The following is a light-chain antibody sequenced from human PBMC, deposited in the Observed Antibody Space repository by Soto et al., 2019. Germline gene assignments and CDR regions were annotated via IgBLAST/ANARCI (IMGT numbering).Light chain of an antibody. CDR2: GAS. CDR3: QQYGGSRGYA. Sequence: EIVLTQSPGILSLSPGDRATLSCRASQPITNKYLAWYQQKPGPAPRLLVYGASSRATGIPDRFSGSGSGTDFTLAIDRLEPEDFAVYYCQQYGGSRGYAVGQGPNLDIK. J-gene: IGKJ2*01. V-gene: IGKV3-20*01. CDR1: QPITNKY.